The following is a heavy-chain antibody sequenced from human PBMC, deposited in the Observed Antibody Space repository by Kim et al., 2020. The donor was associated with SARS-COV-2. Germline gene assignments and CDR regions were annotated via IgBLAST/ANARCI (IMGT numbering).Heavy chain of an antibody. CDR3: ARVKGGRSYGMDV. Sequence: SETLSLTCTVSGGSISSYYWSWIRQPPGKGLEWIGYIYYSGSTNYNPSLKSRVTISVDTSKNQFSLKLSSVTAADTAVYYCARVKGGRSYGMDVWGQGTTVTVSS. CDR2: IYYSGST. CDR1: GGSISSYY. J-gene: IGHJ6*02. V-gene: IGHV4-59*13. D-gene: IGHD1-26*01.